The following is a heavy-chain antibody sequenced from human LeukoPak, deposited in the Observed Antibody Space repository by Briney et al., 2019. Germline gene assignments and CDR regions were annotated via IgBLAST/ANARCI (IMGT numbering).Heavy chain of an antibody. D-gene: IGHD3-10*01. CDR3: ASSGAPSYYYGSGSYYSFDY. CDR1: CGSISSYY. Sequence: SQTLSLTCTVSCGSISSYYWGWVRQPPGKGPEWLGYIVYSGSTTYNPSLKSGVTISVAPSKPQFSLKLSSVTAADPAVYYCASSGAPSYYYGSGSYYSFDYWGQGTLVTVSS. CDR2: IVYSGST. V-gene: IGHV4-59*01. J-gene: IGHJ4*02.